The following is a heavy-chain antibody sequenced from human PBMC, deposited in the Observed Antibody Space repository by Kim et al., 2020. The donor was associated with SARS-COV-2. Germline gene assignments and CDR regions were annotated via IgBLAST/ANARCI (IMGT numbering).Heavy chain of an antibody. CDR1: GGSISGSGYY. Sequence: SETLSLTCTVSGGSISGSGYYWGWIRQPPGKGLEWIGSIYYSGSTYYNPSLKSRVTISVDTSKNQFSLKRSSVTAADTAIYYCARSQGQCSSTSCYFFVYWGQGALVTVSS. J-gene: IGHJ4*02. CDR3: ARSQGQCSSTSCYFFVY. CDR2: IYYSGST. D-gene: IGHD2-2*01. V-gene: IGHV4-39*01.